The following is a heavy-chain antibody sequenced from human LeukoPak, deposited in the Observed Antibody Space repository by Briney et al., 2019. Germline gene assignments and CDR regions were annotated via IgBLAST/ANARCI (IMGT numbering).Heavy chain of an antibody. CDR3: AKFTTGTTYYGMDV. CDR2: ISGSGGST. Sequence: GGSLRLSCAASGFTFSSSAMSWVRQAPGKGLEWVSAISGSGGSTYYADSVKGRFTISRDNSKNTLYLQMNSLRAEDTAVYYCAKFTTGTTYYGMDVWGQGTTVTVSS. D-gene: IGHD1-1*01. J-gene: IGHJ6*02. V-gene: IGHV3-23*01. CDR1: GFTFSSSA.